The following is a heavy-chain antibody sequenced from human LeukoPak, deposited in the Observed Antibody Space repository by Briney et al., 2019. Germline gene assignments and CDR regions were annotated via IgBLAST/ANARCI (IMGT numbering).Heavy chain of an antibody. D-gene: IGHD5-24*01. CDR2: IYPGDSDT. V-gene: IGHV5-51*01. Sequence: GESLKISCKGFGYSFGYTFSNYWIGWVRQMPGKGPEWMGIIYPGDSDTRYSLSFQGQVTISVDNSITTAYLQWSRLQASDTAIYYCVRKSHIDGYFFDSWGQGTLVTVSS. J-gene: IGHJ4*02. CDR1: GYSFGYTFSNYW. CDR3: VRKSHIDGYFFDS.